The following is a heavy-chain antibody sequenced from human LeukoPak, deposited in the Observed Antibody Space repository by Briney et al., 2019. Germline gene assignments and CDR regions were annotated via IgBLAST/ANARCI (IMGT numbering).Heavy chain of an antibody. CDR3: ASSSARDGYNIFDY. V-gene: IGHV4-39*01. Sequence: PSETLSLTCTVSGGSISSSSYYWGWIRQPPGKGLEWIGSIYYSGSTYYNPSLKSRVTISVDTSKNQFSLKLSSVTAADTAVYYCASSSARDGYNIFDYWGQGTLVTVSS. J-gene: IGHJ4*02. CDR2: IYYSGST. D-gene: IGHD5-24*01. CDR1: GGSISSSSYY.